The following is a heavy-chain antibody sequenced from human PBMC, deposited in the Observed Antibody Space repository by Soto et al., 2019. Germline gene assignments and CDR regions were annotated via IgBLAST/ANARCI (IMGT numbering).Heavy chain of an antibody. Sequence: GGSLRLSCAASGFTFSSYWMHWVRQAPGKGLVWVSRINSDGSSTNYADFVKGRFTISRDNAKNTLYLQMNSLRAEDTAVYYCARGKHLTGYYRDDAFDIWGQGTMVTVSS. CDR2: INSDGSST. CDR3: ARGKHLTGYYRDDAFDI. CDR1: GFTFSSYW. D-gene: IGHD3-9*01. V-gene: IGHV3-74*01. J-gene: IGHJ3*02.